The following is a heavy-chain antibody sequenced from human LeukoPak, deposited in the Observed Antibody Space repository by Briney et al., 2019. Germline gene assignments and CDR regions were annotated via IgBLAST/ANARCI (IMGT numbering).Heavy chain of an antibody. CDR1: GYTFTSYD. J-gene: IGHJ4*02. CDR2: MNPNSGNT. D-gene: IGHD6-13*01. CDR3: ARGRGSSSWYYFDY. V-gene: IGHV1-8*01. Sequence: GASVKVSCKASGYTFTSYDINWVRQATGQGLEWMGWMNPNSGNTGYAQKFQGRVTMTRNTSISTAYMELSSLRSEDTTVYYCARGRGSSSWYYFDYWGQGTLVTVSS.